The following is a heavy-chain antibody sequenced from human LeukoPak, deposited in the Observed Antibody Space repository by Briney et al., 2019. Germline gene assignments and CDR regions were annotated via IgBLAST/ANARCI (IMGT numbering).Heavy chain of an antibody. D-gene: IGHD2-2*01. CDR2: ITSSGTAPI. V-gene: IGHV3-48*04. CDR1: GFTFSTYS. CDR3: ARDLCSSTSCPNDAFDI. J-gene: IGHJ3*02. Sequence: GGSLRLSCAASGFTFSTYSMNWVRQAPGKGLEWVSYITSSGTAPIYYTDSVKGRFTISRDNAKNSLYLQMNSLRAGDTAVYYCARDLCSSTSCPNDAFDIWGQGTMVTVSS.